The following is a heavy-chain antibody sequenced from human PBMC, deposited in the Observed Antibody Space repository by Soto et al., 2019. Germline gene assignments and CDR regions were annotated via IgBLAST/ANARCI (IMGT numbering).Heavy chain of an antibody. CDR2: ISGSGGST. Sequence: GGSLRLSCVASRFTFSDYAMAWVRQSPGKGLEWVSSISGSGGSTYYADSVKGRFTISRDNSKNTVFLQMNSLRAEDTAVYYCAKDHGMDVWGQGATVTVSS. CDR1: RFTFSDYA. CDR3: AKDHGMDV. V-gene: IGHV3-23*01. J-gene: IGHJ6*02.